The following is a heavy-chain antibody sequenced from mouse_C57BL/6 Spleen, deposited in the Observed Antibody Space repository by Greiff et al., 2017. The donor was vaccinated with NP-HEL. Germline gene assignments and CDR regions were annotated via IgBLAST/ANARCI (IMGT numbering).Heavy chain of an antibody. D-gene: IGHD2-1*01. J-gene: IGHJ4*01. CDR3: ARGGNYVGAMDY. CDR1: GYAFSSYW. CDR2: IYPGDGDT. Sequence: LQESGAELVKPGASVKISCKASGYAFSSYWMNWVKQRPGKGLEWIGQIYPGDGDTNYNGKFKGKATLTADKSSSTAYMQLSSLSSEDSAVYFCARGGNYVGAMDYWGQGTSVTVSS. V-gene: IGHV1-80*01.